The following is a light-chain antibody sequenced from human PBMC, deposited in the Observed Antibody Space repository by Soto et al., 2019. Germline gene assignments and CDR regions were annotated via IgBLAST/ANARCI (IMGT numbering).Light chain of an antibody. Sequence: QSALTQPASVSASPGQSITISCTGTSSDVGGYNYVSWYQQHPGKAPKLMIYEVSTQASGVSIRFSASKSGNTASLTISGLQAEDEADYYCASYTSSSTLVFGGGTKVTVL. V-gene: IGLV2-14*01. J-gene: IGLJ2*01. CDR1: SSDVGGYNY. CDR2: EVS. CDR3: ASYTSSSTLV.